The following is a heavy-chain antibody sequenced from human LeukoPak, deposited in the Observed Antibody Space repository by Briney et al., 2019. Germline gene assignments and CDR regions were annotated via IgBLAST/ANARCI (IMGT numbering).Heavy chain of an antibody. D-gene: IGHD3-22*01. V-gene: IGHV3-74*01. Sequence: GGSLRLSCAASGFTFSSYWMHWVRHAPGKGLVWVSRIKSDGSTNYADSVKGRFAISRDNAKDTVSLQMNSLRAEDTGVYYCARAPSEIGGYYPEYFRHWGQGTLVTVSS. CDR3: ARAPSEIGGYYPEYFRH. CDR1: GFTFSSYW. J-gene: IGHJ1*01. CDR2: IKSDGST.